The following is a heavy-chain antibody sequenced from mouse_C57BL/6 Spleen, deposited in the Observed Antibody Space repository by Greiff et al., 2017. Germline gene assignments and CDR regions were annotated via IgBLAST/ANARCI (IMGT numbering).Heavy chain of an antibody. D-gene: IGHD2-3*01. V-gene: IGHV5-4*01. J-gene: IGHJ4*01. CDR1: GFTFSSYA. Sequence: EVQLVESGGGLVKPGGSLKLSCAASGFTFSSYAMSWVRQTPEKRLEWVATISDGGSYTYYPDNVKGQFTITSDNATNNLYLQLSHLKTKDTAVYYYAGRWAYTSMDDWGKGTSVTVSS. CDR2: ISDGGSYT. CDR3: AGRWAYTSMDD.